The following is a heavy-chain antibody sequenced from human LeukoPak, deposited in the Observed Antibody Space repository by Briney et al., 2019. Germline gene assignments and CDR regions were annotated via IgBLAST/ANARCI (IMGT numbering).Heavy chain of an antibody. D-gene: IGHD2-15*01. CDR2: VYYNGGT. CDR3: ARRGRYCSGGSCYPPYFQH. CDR1: GGSISGYY. J-gene: IGHJ1*01. Sequence: PSETLSLTCAISGGSISGYYWSWIRQPPGKGLEWIGYVYYNGGTNYSPSLNSRVTISVDTSKNQFSLMLGSVTAADTAVYYCARRGRYCSGGSCYPPYFQHWGQGTLVTVSS. V-gene: IGHV4-59*01.